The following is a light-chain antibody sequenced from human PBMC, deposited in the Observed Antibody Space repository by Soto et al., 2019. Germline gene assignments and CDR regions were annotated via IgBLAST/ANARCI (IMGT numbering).Light chain of an antibody. V-gene: IGKV1-27*01. CDR3: HKYNSAPFT. Sequence: DIQMTQSPSSLSASVGDRVAITCRASQGISNYLAWYQQKQGKVPKLLIYAASTLQSGVPSRFSGSGSGTDFTLTISSLQPEDVATYYCHKYNSAPFTFGPGTKLEIK. CDR2: AAS. J-gene: IGKJ3*01. CDR1: QGISNY.